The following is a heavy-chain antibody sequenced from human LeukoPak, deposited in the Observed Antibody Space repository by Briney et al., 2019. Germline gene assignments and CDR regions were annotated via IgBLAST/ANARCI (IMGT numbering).Heavy chain of an antibody. Sequence: SETLSLTCTVSGGSISSYYWSWIRQPPGKGLEWIGYIYYSGSTNYNPSLKSRVTISVDTSKNQFSLKLSSVTAADTAVYYCARDGRIVGATGGGAFDIWGQGTMVTVSS. D-gene: IGHD1-26*01. J-gene: IGHJ3*02. CDR2: IYYSGST. CDR3: ARDGRIVGATGGGAFDI. CDR1: GGSISSYY. V-gene: IGHV4-59*01.